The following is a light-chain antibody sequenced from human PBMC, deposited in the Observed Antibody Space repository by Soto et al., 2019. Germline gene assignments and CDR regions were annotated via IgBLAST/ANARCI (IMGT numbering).Light chain of an antibody. CDR3: SSYTTDNTRV. CDR1: SSDVGGYNY. Sequence: QSALTQPASVSGSPGQSITIFCTGTSSDVGGYNYVSWYQQYPGKAPKLMIYEVNNRPSGVSNRFSGSKSGNTASLTISGLQADDEADYYCSSYTTDNTRVFGGGTKVTGL. V-gene: IGLV2-14*01. J-gene: IGLJ2*01. CDR2: EVN.